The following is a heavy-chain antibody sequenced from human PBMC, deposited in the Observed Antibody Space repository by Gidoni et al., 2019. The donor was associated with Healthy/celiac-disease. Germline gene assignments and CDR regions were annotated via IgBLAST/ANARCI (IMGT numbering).Heavy chain of an antibody. D-gene: IGHD6-19*01. J-gene: IGHJ2*01. CDR2: VYPSGST. CDR1: GYSISSGYY. Sequence: QVQLQESGPGLVKPSETLSLTCAVSGYSISSGYYWGWIRQPPGKGLEWIGSVYPSGSTSSNPSLKSRVTISVDTSKTQFSLKLSSVTAADTAVYYCARRSSIAVAGGNWYFDLWGRGTLVTVSS. V-gene: IGHV4-38-2*01. CDR3: ARRSSIAVAGGNWYFDL.